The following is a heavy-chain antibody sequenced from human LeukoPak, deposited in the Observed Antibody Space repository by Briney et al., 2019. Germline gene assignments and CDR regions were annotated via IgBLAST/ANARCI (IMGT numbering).Heavy chain of an antibody. Sequence: GASVKVSFKTSGYTFTNFYMHWVRQAPGQGLERMGIINPSGANTGYAQKFQGRVTMTRDTSTSTVYMELSSLRSQDTAVYYCAREVGIRGHFDYWGRGTPVTVPS. D-gene: IGHD1-26*01. CDR1: GYTFTNFY. CDR2: INPSGANT. CDR3: AREVGIRGHFDY. V-gene: IGHV1-46*01. J-gene: IGHJ4*02.